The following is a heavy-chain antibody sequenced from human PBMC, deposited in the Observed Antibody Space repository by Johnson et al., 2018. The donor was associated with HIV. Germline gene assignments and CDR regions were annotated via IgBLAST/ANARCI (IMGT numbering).Heavy chain of an antibody. J-gene: IGHJ3*02. CDR2: IYSGGST. Sequence: VQLVESGGGLVQPGGSLRLSCAASGFTVSSNYMSWVRQAPGKGLEWVSVIYSGGSTYYADSVKGRFTISRDNSKNTLYLQMNSLGAEDTAVYYCARDRSGNDAFDIWGQGTMVTVSS. CDR3: ARDRSGNDAFDI. CDR1: GFTVSSNY. V-gene: IGHV3-66*02. D-gene: IGHD1-26*01.